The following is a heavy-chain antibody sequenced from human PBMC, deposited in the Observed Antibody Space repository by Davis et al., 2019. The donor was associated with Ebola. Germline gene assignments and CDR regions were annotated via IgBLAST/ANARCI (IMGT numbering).Heavy chain of an antibody. Sequence: SVKVSCNASAGTFSSYTFIWVRQAPGQGLEWMGRIIPILGIANYAQKFQGRVTITADKSTSTAYMELSSLRSEDTAVYYCVRDLGMATITGGDYWGQGTLVTVSS. D-gene: IGHD5-24*01. V-gene: IGHV1-69*04. CDR2: IIPILGIA. CDR1: AGTFSSYT. J-gene: IGHJ4*02. CDR3: VRDLGMATITGGDY.